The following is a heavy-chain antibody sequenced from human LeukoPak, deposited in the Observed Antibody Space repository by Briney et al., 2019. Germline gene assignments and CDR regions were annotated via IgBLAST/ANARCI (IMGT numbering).Heavy chain of an antibody. CDR1: GFTFTYYH. CDR3: ARGTYSSGWLEFSDFDF. V-gene: IGHV3-48*01. J-gene: IGHJ4*02. Sequence: GGSLRLSCAASGFTFTYYHMHWARQAPGKGLEWVSYINSRSTTLYYADSVKGRFTISRDNAMNSLYLEINSLRAEDTAVYYCARGTYSSGWLEFSDFDFWGQGILVTVSS. CDR2: INSRSTTL. D-gene: IGHD6-19*01.